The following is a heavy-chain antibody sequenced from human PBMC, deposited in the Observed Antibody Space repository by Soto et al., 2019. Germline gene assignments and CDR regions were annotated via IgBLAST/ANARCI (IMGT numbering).Heavy chain of an antibody. CDR1: GYSFTSYW. V-gene: IGHV5-51*01. D-gene: IGHD2-2*01. CDR3: ARLWGPYQPLSNAFDI. CDR2: IYPGDSDT. Sequence: GESLKISCKGSGYSFTSYWIGWVRQMPGKGLEWMGIIYPGDSDTRYSPSFQGQVTISADKSISTAYLQWSSLKASDTAMYYCARLWGPYQPLSNAFDIWGQGTMVTVSS. J-gene: IGHJ3*02.